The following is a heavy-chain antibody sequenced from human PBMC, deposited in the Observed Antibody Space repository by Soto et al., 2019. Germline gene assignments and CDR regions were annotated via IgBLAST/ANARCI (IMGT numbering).Heavy chain of an antibody. D-gene: IGHD6-13*01. V-gene: IGHV1-8*01. CDR2: MNPHSGNT. CDR1: GYTFTSYD. CDR3: ARVCSIAAAGIYYYYYGMDV. Sequence: QVQLVQSGAEVKKPGASVKVSCKASGYTFTSYDINWVRQATGQGLEWMGWMNPHSGNTGYAQKFQGRVTMTRNTSRSTAYMELSSLRSEDTAVYYCARVCSIAAAGIYYYYYGMDVWGQGTTVTVSS. J-gene: IGHJ6*02.